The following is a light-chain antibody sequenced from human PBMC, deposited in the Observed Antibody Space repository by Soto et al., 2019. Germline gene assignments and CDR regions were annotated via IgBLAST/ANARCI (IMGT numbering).Light chain of an antibody. Sequence: EIVMTQSPATLSVSPGERATLSCRASQDVLTNLALYQQKPGQVPRLLIYGASTRAADVPARFSGGGSGTDFTLTISCLQSEDFATYYCQKYYSYPRTFGQGTKVDIK. J-gene: IGKJ1*01. CDR2: GAS. V-gene: IGKV3-15*01. CDR1: QDVLTN. CDR3: QKYYSYPRT.